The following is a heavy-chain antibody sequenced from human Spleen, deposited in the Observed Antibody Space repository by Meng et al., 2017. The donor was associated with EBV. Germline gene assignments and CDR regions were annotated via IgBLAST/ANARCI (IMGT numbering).Heavy chain of an antibody. CDR3: ARGGSGWDTFDH. V-gene: IGHV1-18*01. Sequence: QFQQVSSGPEVKKPGASVKVYCKTSGYTFNTYGISWLRLAPGQGLEWMGWISVYNGNTVYAQKFQGRVTMTRDTSPNTAYMDLRALTFDDTAVYFCARGGSGWDTFDHWGRGTLVTVSS. J-gene: IGHJ4*02. CDR1: GYTFNTYG. CDR2: ISVYNGNT. D-gene: IGHD6-25*01.